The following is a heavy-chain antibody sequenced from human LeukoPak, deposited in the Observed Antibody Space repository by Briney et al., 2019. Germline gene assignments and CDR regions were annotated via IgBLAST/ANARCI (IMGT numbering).Heavy chain of an antibody. CDR3: ARGRRRGYYYDSSGYSPPDY. D-gene: IGHD3-22*01. V-gene: IGHV4-34*01. Sequence: SETLSLTCAVYGGSFSGYYWSWIRQPPGKGLEWIGEINHSGSTNYNPSLKSRVTISVDTSKNQFSLKLSSVTATDTAVYYCARGRRRGYYYDSSGYSPPDYWGQGTLVTVSS. CDR1: GGSFSGYY. CDR2: INHSGST. J-gene: IGHJ4*02.